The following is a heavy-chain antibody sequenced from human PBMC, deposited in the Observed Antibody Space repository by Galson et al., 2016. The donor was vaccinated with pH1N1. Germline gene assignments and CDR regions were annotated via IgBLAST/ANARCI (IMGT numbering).Heavy chain of an antibody. CDR2: ISSGGYSI. J-gene: IGHJ6*02. V-gene: IGHV3-48*03. CDR3: ATAPTGPGWFGVDV. D-gene: IGHD2-15*01. CDR1: GFTFSAYG. Sequence: SLRLSCAASGFTFSAYGMHWVRQAPGKGLEWVASISSGGYSIQYADSVKGRFTISRDNAKSSLYLQMNSLRPEDTAVYYCATAPTGPGWFGVDVWGQGTTVIVS.